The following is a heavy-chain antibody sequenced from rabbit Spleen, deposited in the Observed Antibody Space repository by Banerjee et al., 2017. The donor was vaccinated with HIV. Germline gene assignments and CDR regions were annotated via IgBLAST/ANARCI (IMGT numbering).Heavy chain of an antibody. J-gene: IGHJ3*01. Sequence: QEQLVESGGGLVKPGASLTLTCTASGFSFISSYDMSWVRQAPGKGLEWIGIIYAAKGSTDYASWVNGRFTISSDNAQSTVDLKMTSLTAADTATYFCARAIVPWLGLTRLDLWGPGTLVTVS. CDR2: IYAAKGST. D-gene: IGHD4-1*01. CDR3: ARAIVPWLGLTRLDL. CDR1: GFSFISSYD. V-gene: IGHV1S47*01.